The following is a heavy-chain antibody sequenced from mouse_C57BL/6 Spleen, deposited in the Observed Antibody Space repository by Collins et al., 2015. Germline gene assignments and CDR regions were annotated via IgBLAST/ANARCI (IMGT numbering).Heavy chain of an antibody. V-gene: IGHV1-14*01. J-gene: IGHJ4*01. CDR1: GYTFTSYV. CDR3: ARGGGDYGIYYAMDY. CDR2: INPYNDGT. D-gene: IGHD2-1*01. Sequence: EVQLQQSGPELVKPGASVKMSCKASGYTFTSYVMHWVKQKPGQGLEWIGYINPYNDGTKYNEKFKGKATLTSDKSSSTAYMELSSLTSEDSAVYYCARGGGDYGIYYAMDYWGQGTSVTVSS.